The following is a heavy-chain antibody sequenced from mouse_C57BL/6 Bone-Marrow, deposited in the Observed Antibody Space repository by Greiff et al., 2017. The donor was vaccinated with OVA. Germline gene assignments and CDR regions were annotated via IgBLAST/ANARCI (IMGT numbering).Heavy chain of an antibody. CDR2: INPNNGGT. CDR1: GYTFTDYY. V-gene: IGHV1-26*01. J-gene: IGHJ2*01. D-gene: IGHD1-1*01. CDR3: ARWDYGSSYDFDY. Sequence: EVHLVESGPELVKPGASVKISCKASGYTFTDYYMNWVKQSHGKSLEWIGDINPNNGGTSYNQKFKGKATLTVDKSSSTAYMELRSLTSEDSAVYYCARWDYGSSYDFDYWGQGTTLTVSS.